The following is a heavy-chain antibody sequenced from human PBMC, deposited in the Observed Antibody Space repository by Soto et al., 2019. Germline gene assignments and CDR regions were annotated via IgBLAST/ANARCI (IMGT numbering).Heavy chain of an antibody. CDR1: GFSFSDYY. Sequence: QVQLVESGGGLVKPGGSLRVSCAASGFSFSDYYMTWIRLAPGKGLEWVSYISGSADNIHYADSVKGRFTISRDNAKNSLYLQMDSLRVEDTAVYYCARGACITCYYDDWFDTWGQGTLVTVSS. CDR2: ISGSADNI. D-gene: IGHD2-15*01. V-gene: IGHV3-11*01. CDR3: ARGACITCYYDDWFDT. J-gene: IGHJ5*02.